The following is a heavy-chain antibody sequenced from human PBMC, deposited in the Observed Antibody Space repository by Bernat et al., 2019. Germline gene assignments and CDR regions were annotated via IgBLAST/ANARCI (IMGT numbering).Heavy chain of an antibody. J-gene: IGHJ6*03. V-gene: IGHV3-66*01. D-gene: IGHD6-13*01. CDR3: ARDGRSSYLYYYYYYRDV. CDR1: GFTVSSNY. Sequence: LVESGGGLVQPGGSLRLSCAASGFTVSSNYMSWVRQAPGQGLEWVSVIYSGGSTYYTDSVKGRFTISRDNSKNTLYLQMNSLRAEDTAVYYCARDGRSSYLYYYYYYRDVWGKGTTVTVSS. CDR2: IYSGGST.